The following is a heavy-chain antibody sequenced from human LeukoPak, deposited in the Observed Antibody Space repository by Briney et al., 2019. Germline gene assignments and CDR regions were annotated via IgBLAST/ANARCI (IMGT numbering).Heavy chain of an antibody. CDR1: GFTFTNYW. Sequence: GGSLRLSCVASGFTFTNYWMSWVRQAPGKGLEWVANIEQDGSDQYYVDSVKGRFTISRDNAKNSLYLQMNSPRAEDTAVYYCARERTFDIWGQGTMVTVSS. J-gene: IGHJ3*02. CDR2: IEQDGSDQ. V-gene: IGHV3-7*04. CDR3: ARERTFDI.